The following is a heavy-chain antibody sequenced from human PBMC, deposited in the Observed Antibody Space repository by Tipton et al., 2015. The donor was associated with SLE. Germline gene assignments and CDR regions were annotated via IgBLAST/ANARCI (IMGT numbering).Heavy chain of an antibody. V-gene: IGHV4-4*02. Sequence: TLSLTCAVSGGSISSSNWWSWVRQPPGKGLEWIGYIYYSGSTNYNPSLKSRVTISVDTSKNQFSLKLTSVTAADTAVYYCARDPSSSWGGSRSFDLWGRGTLVTVSS. CDR3: ARDPSSSWGGSRSFDL. J-gene: IGHJ2*01. CDR1: GGSISSSNW. CDR2: IYYSGST. D-gene: IGHD6-13*01.